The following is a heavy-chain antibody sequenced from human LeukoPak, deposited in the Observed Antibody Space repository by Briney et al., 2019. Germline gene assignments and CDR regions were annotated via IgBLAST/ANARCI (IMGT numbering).Heavy chain of an antibody. CDR2: IYHSGST. CDR3: ARGYYDSQSGWFDP. Sequence: SGTLSLTCAVSGGSISSSNWWSWVRQPPGKGLEWIGEIYHSGSTNYNPSLKSRVTISVDKSKNQFSLKLSSVTAADTAVYYCARGYYDSQSGWFDPWGQGTLVTVSS. J-gene: IGHJ5*02. V-gene: IGHV4-4*02. D-gene: IGHD3-22*01. CDR1: GGSISSSNW.